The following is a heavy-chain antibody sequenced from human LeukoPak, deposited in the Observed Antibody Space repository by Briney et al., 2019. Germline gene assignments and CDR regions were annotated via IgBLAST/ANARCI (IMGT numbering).Heavy chain of an antibody. Sequence: ASVKVSCKASVYTFTGYYMHWVRQAPGQGLEWMGWINPNTGVTNYAQKFQGRVTMTRDTSISTAYMELSRLRSDDTAVYYCASYPRYSSSPPFDYWGQGTPVTVSS. V-gene: IGHV1-2*02. CDR1: VYTFTGYY. J-gene: IGHJ4*02. CDR2: INPNTGVT. D-gene: IGHD5-12*01. CDR3: ASYPRYSSSPPFDY.